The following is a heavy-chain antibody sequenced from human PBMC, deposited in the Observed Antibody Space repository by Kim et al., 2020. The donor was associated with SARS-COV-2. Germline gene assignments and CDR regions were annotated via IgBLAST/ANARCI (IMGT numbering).Heavy chain of an antibody. D-gene: IGHD3-10*01. J-gene: IGHJ3*02. V-gene: IGHV3-23*01. CDR3: AKDLGSGSWSAFDI. Sequence: ADSGKGRFTISRDNSKNTLYLQMNSLRAEDTAVYYCAKDLGSGSWSAFDIWGQGTMVTVSS.